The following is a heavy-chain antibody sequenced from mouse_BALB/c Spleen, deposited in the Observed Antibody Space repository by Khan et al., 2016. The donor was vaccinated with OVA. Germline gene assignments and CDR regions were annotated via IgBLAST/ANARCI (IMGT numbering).Heavy chain of an antibody. CDR2: ISGTGIYT. D-gene: IGHD2-10*01. Sequence: EVELVESGGGLVKPGGSLKLSCAPSGFAFSSYDMSWVRQTPEKRLEWVATISGTGIYTYYPDSVKGRFTISRDNASNTLYLQMSSLRSEDTALYYCAKPSYYGNPWLTYWGQGTLVTVSA. J-gene: IGHJ3*01. CDR1: GFAFSSYD. V-gene: IGHV5-9*02. CDR3: AKPSYYGNPWLTY.